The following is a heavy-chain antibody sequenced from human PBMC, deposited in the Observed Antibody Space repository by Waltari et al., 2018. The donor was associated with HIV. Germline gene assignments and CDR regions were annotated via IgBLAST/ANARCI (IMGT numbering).Heavy chain of an antibody. V-gene: IGHV3-74*01. CDR3: VREVVVAATWWFDP. D-gene: IGHD2-15*01. CDR2: ISGDGSST. CDR1: GFTFSNYW. Sequence: EVQLVESGGGLVQPGGSLGLSCAASGFTFSNYWMHWVRQAPGKGLVWVSRISGDGSSTTYADSVKGRFTISRDNPKNTLYLQMNSLRVEDTAVYYCVREVVVAATWWFDPWGQGTLVTVSS. J-gene: IGHJ5*02.